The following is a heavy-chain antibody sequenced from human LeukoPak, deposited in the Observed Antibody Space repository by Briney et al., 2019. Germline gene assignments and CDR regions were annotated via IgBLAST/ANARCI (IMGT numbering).Heavy chain of an antibody. J-gene: IGHJ3*02. CDR1: GFTFSSYE. D-gene: IGHD5-18*01. CDR2: ISSSGSTI. V-gene: IGHV3-48*03. Sequence: GGSLRLSCAASGFTFSSYEMNWVRQAPGKGLEWVSYISSSGSTIYYADSVKGRFTISRDNAKNSLYLQMNSLRAEDTAVYYCAREAMEAAAFDIWGQGTMVTVSS. CDR3: AREAMEAAAFDI.